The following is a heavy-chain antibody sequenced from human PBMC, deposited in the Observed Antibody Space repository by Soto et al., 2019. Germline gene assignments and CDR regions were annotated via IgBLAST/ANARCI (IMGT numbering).Heavy chain of an antibody. CDR1: GFTFSNAW. CDR3: TTGSVEGV. Sequence: GGSLRLSCAASGFTFSNAWMNWVRQAPGKGLEWVDRIKRRVDGGTTDYAEPVKGRFTISRDDSKDTLYLQSNSLKTEDTAVYYCTTGSVEGVWGQGTTVTVSS. V-gene: IGHV3-15*07. D-gene: IGHD2-15*01. CDR2: IKRRVDGGTT. J-gene: IGHJ6*02.